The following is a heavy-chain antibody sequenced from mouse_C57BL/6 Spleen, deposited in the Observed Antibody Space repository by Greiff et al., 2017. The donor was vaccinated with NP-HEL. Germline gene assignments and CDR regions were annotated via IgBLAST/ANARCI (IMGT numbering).Heavy chain of an antibody. D-gene: IGHD4-1*01. Sequence: QVQLQQPGAELVMPGASVKLSCKASGYTFTSYWMHWVKQRPGQGLEWIGEIDPSDSYTNYNQKFKGKSTLTVDKSSSTAYMQLSSLTSEDSAVYYCARSNWDVGFDVWGTGTTVTVSS. CDR1: GYTFTSYW. CDR3: ARSNWDVGFDV. J-gene: IGHJ1*03. V-gene: IGHV1-69*01. CDR2: IDPSDSYT.